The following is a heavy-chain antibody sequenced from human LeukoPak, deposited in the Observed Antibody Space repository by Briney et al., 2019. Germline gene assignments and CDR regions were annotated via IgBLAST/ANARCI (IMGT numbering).Heavy chain of an antibody. J-gene: IGHJ3*02. CDR3: ARDRGYSTFDI. CDR2: MDQDGTEK. Sequence: GGSLRLSCAASGFTFSTYWMSWVRQAPGEGLEWVANMDQDGTEKNYVDSVKGRFTISRDNAKNLLYVQMYSLRAEDTAVYYCARDRGYSTFDIWGQGTMVTVSS. V-gene: IGHV3-7*05. CDR1: GFTFSTYW. D-gene: IGHD5-18*01.